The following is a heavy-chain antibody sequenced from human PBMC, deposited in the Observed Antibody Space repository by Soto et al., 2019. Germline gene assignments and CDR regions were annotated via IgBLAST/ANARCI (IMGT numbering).Heavy chain of an antibody. CDR1: GVTLSSYT. CDR2: IIPNLGIT. J-gene: IGHJ4*02. V-gene: IGHV1-69*04. D-gene: IGHD2-15*01. CDR3: ARDKGYCSGASCPDFDY. Sequence: SAKACSKASGVTLSSYTFSWLRHAPGQGLEWMGRIIPNLGITNYAQKFQGRITIIVDKSTSTAYMELSSLRSEDTAVYYCARDKGYCSGASCPDFDYWGQGTLVTVSS.